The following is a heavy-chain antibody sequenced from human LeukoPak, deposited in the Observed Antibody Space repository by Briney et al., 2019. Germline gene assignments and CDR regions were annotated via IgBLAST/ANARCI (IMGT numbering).Heavy chain of an antibody. D-gene: IGHD6-19*01. V-gene: IGHV4-59*01. J-gene: IGHJ4*02. CDR3: ARDRGGSGWYPVGSDY. Sequence: SETLSLTCTVSCGSISSYYWSWIRQPPGKGLEWIGYIYYSGSTNYNPSLKSRVTISVDTSKNQFSLKLSSVTAADTAVYYCARDRGGSGWYPVGSDYWGQGTLVTVSS. CDR2: IYYSGST. CDR1: CGSISSYY.